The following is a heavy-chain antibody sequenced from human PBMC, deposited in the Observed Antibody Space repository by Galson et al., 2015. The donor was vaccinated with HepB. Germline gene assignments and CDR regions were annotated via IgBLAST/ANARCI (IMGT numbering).Heavy chain of an antibody. CDR3: VEGSQHLGPS. J-gene: IGHJ4*02. D-gene: IGHD6-13*01. CDR2: ISGSGGST. CDR1: GFIFSSYA. Sequence: SLRLSCAASGFIFSSYAMSWVRQAPGKGLEWISTISGSGGSTYYADSVKGRFTISRDNSKNTLYLQMNSLRAEDTAVYYCVEGSQHLGPSWGQGTLVTVSS. V-gene: IGHV3-23*01.